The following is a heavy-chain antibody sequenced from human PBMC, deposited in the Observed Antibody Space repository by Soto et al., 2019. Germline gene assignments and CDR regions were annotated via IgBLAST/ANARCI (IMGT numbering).Heavy chain of an antibody. CDR2: IFYSGST. V-gene: IGHV4-59*01. J-gene: IGHJ4*02. Sequence: QVHLQESGPGLVKASETLSLTCTVSGGSIRSYYWTWIRQPPGKGLEWLGYIFYSGSTFYNPSLKSRVTISIHTSKSQFSLQLTSVTAADTAVYYCARGAADTAMVDSSGQGTLVTVSS. CDR1: GGSIRSYY. D-gene: IGHD5-18*01. CDR3: ARGAADTAMVDS.